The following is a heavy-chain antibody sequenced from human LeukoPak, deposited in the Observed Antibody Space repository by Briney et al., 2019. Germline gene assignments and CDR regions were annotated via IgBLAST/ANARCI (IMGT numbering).Heavy chain of an antibody. D-gene: IGHD6-19*01. CDR1: GFTFSDYY. V-gene: IGHV3-23*01. J-gene: IGHJ2*01. CDR2: ISGSGGST. Sequence: GGSLRLSCGASGFTFSDYYMSWVRQAPGKGLEWVSAISGSGGSTYYADSVKGRFTISRDNSKNTLYLQMNSLRAEDTAVYYCAKCGEAVAGTGYWYFDLWGRGTLVTVSS. CDR3: AKCGEAVAGTGYWYFDL.